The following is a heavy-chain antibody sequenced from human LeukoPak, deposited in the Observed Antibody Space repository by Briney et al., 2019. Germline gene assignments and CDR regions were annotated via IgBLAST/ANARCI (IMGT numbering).Heavy chain of an antibody. J-gene: IGHJ4*02. CDR2: TYYTSQWHN. V-gene: IGHV6-1*01. CDR3: ARTLVDYYDSSGYSDFDY. CDR1: GDXVSSTSAA. Sequence: SQTLSLTCAISGDXVSSTSAAWNWIRQSPSRGLEWLRKTYYTSQWHNDYSESVKSRIIISPDTSQNQFSLHLNSVTPEDTAVYYCARTLVDYYDSSGYSDFDYWGQGTPITVSS. D-gene: IGHD3-22*01.